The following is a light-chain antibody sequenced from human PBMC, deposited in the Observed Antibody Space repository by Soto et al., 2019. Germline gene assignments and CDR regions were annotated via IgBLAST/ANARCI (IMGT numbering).Light chain of an antibody. CDR3: CSYAGSRTYV. CDR2: EGS. V-gene: IGLV2-23*01. J-gene: IGLJ1*01. Sequence: QSALTQPASVSGSPGQSITISCTGTSSDVGTYNLVSWYQHHPGKAPKLMIYEGSKRHSGVSNRFSGSKSGNTASLTISGLQAEDEADDYCCSYAGSRTYVFGTGTKLTAL. CDR1: SSDVGTYNL.